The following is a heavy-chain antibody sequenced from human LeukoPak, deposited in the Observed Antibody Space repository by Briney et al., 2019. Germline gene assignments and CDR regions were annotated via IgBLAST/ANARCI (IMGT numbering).Heavy chain of an antibody. CDR2: ISSSSSYI. J-gene: IGHJ4*02. Sequence: GGSLRLSCAASGFTFSSYSMNWVRQAPGKGLEWVSSISSSSSYIYYADSVKGRFTISRDNAKNSLYLQMNSLRAEDTAVYYCARGVDLGYSYGQTTAGFDYWGQGTLVTVSS. CDR1: GFTFSSYS. V-gene: IGHV3-21*01. CDR3: ARGVDLGYSYGQTTAGFDY. D-gene: IGHD5-18*01.